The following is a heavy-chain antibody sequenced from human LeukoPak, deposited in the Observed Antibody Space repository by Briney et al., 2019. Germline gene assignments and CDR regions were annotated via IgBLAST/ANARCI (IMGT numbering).Heavy chain of an antibody. CDR1: GFTVSSNY. D-gene: IGHD1/OR15-1a*01. Sequence: GGSLRLSCAASGFTVSSNYMSWVRQAPGKGLEWASVIYSGGSTYYADSVKGRFSSSRDNSKNTLYLQMNSLRTEDTALYYCAREQGSYFDYWGQGTLVTVSS. CDR3: AREQGSYFDY. J-gene: IGHJ4*02. CDR2: IYSGGST. V-gene: IGHV3-66*02.